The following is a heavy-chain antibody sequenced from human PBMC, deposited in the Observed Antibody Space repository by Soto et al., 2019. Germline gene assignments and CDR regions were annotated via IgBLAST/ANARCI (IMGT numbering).Heavy chain of an antibody. V-gene: IGHV4-39*01. CDR1: GVSISNTSYY. J-gene: IGHJ4*02. CDR3: ASHGSY. CDR2: IYFSGST. Sequence: QLQLQESGPGLVKPSETLSLTCSVSGVSISNTSYYWGWIRQPPGKGLEWVGTIYFSGSTFYNPSLKSRVTISIDTSKNQSSLRLSSVTAADTAVYYCASHGSYWGQGTLVTVSS.